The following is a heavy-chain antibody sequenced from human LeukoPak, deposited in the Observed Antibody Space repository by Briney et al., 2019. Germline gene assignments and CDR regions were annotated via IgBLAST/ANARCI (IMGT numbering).Heavy chain of an antibody. V-gene: IGHV3-23*01. CDR1: GFTFSGYA. Sequence: GGSLRLSCAASGFTFSGYAMSWVRQAPGKGLEWVSAISGSGGSTYYADSVKGRFTISRDNSKNTLYLQMNSLRAEDTAVYYCAKGLFRYGDYVGQDYWGQGTLVTVSS. CDR3: AKGLFRYGDYVGQDY. J-gene: IGHJ4*02. CDR2: ISGSGGST. D-gene: IGHD4-17*01.